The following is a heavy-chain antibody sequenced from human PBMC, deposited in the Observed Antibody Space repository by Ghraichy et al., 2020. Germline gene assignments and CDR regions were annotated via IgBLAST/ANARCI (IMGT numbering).Heavy chain of an antibody. CDR1: GYTFTGYY. CDR3: ATEELRSPYYYYMDV. D-gene: IGHD2-15*01. Sequence: ASVKVSCKASGYTFTGYYMHWVRQAPGQGLEWMGWINPNSGGTNYAQKFQGRVTMTRDTSISTAYMELSRLRSDDTAVYYCATEELRSPYYYYMDVWGKGTTVTVSS. J-gene: IGHJ6*03. V-gene: IGHV1-2*02. CDR2: INPNSGGT.